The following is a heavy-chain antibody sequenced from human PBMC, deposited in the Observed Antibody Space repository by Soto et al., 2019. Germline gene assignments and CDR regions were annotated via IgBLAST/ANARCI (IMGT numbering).Heavy chain of an antibody. V-gene: IGHV1-69*02. D-gene: IGHD6-19*01. CDR2: IIPILGIA. Sequence: QVQLVQSGAEVKKPGSSVKVSCKASGGTFSSYTISWVRQAPGQGLEWMGRIIPILGIANYAQKFQGRVTITADKSTSTAYRGLSSLGSEETAGYYCATDTQWLESYWGQGTLVTVSS. CDR3: ATDTQWLESY. J-gene: IGHJ4*02. CDR1: GGTFSSYT.